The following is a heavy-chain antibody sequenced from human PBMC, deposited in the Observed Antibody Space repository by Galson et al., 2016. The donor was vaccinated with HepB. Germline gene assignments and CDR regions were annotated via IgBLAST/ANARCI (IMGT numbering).Heavy chain of an antibody. Sequence: SLRLSCAVSGFAVRSNFMAWVRQAPGKGLEWVSLISSGGSTYYADFVRGRFTISRDISKNTLFLEMLNLRAEDTAVYYCARVQTFYDYTWGTSRPRYFDYWGQGTLVTVSS. D-gene: IGHD3-16*02. CDR1: GFAVRSNF. CDR3: ARVQTFYDYTWGTSRPRYFDY. V-gene: IGHV3-53*01. J-gene: IGHJ4*02. CDR2: ISSGGST.